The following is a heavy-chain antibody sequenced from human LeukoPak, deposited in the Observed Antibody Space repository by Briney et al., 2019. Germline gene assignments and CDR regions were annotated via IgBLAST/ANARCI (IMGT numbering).Heavy chain of an antibody. CDR2: IYHSGST. CDR3: ARDAGRAAGSFDY. CDR1: GGSISSSNW. V-gene: IGHV4-4*02. D-gene: IGHD6-13*01. J-gene: IGHJ4*02. Sequence: PSGTLSLTCDVSGGSISSSNWWSWVRQPPGKGLEWIGEIYHSGSTSYNPSLKSRVTISVDKSKNQFSLKLSSVTAADTAVYYCARDAGRAAGSFDYWGQGTLVTVSS.